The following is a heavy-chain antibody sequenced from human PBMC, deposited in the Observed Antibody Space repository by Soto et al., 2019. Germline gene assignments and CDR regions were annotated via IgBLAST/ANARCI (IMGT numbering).Heavy chain of an antibody. D-gene: IGHD6-6*01. CDR1: GFTFSSYG. V-gene: IGHV3-33*01. CDR3: ARDGAALSAFDI. CDR2: IWYDGSNK. Sequence: AGGSLRLSCAASGFTFSSYGMHWVRQAPGKGLEWVAVIWYDGSNKYYADSVKGRFTISRDNSKNTLYLQMNSLRAEDTAVYYCARDGAALSAFDIWGQGTMVTVSS. J-gene: IGHJ3*02.